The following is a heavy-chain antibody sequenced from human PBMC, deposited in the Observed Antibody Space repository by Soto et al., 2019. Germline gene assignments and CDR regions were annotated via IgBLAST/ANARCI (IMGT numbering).Heavy chain of an antibody. CDR1: GFTFSSYT. CDR3: AKDPNTDLLGGFEC. D-gene: IGHD2-15*01. CDR2: VSGTGTRT. V-gene: IGHV3-23*01. Sequence: PGGSLRLSCAASGFTFSSYTMSWVRQAPGKGLEWVSGVSGTGTRTYYADSVKGRFTISRDNSESTLSLQMNSLRDEDTAVYYGAKDPNTDLLGGFECGGQGTMVTVSS. J-gene: IGHJ3*01.